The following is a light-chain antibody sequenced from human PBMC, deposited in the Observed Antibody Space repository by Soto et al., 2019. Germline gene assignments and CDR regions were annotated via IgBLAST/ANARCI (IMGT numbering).Light chain of an antibody. CDR2: GAS. J-gene: IGKJ5*01. Sequence: EIVLTHSPGTLSLSPGERATLSSRASQSVSSSYLAWYQQKPGQAPRLVIYGASSRATGIPDRFSGSGSGTDFTLTISRLEPEDFAVYYCQQRSNWPPITFGQGTRLEIK. V-gene: IGKV3D-20*02. CDR3: QQRSNWPPIT. CDR1: QSVSSSY.